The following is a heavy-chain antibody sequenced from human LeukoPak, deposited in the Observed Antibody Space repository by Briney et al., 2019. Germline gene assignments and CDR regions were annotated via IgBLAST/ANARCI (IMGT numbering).Heavy chain of an antibody. Sequence: PGGSLRLSCAASGFTFSSYSMNWVRQAPGKGLEWVSGINWNGGSTGYADSVKGRFTISRDNAKNSLYLQMNSLRAEDTALYYCARIPGYSGSYYYYYYMDVWGKGTTVTVSS. CDR2: INWNGGST. D-gene: IGHD1-26*01. CDR3: ARIPGYSGSYYYYYYMDV. J-gene: IGHJ6*03. CDR1: GFTFSSYS. V-gene: IGHV3-20*04.